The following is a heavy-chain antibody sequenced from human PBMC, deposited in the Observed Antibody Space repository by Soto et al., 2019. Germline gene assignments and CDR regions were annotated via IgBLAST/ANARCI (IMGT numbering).Heavy chain of an antibody. J-gene: IGHJ6*02. D-gene: IGHD6-19*01. CDR2: IKDDGSAK. CDR3: ARDWGTPGRGSAVGYYYHYGMDV. CDR1: EFTFNTYW. V-gene: IGHV3-7*05. Sequence: EVQLVESGGGLVQPGGSLRLSCLASEFTFNTYWMNWVRQAPGRGLEWVANIKDDGSAKNYVDSVKGRFTISRDNAKNSLYLQMKSLRGEDTAVYFCARDWGTPGRGSAVGYYYHYGMDVWGQGTTVTVSS.